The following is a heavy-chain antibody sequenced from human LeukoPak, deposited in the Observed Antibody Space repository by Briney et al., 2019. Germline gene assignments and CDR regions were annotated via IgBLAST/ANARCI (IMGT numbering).Heavy chain of an antibody. CDR1: GGSISSSSYY. J-gene: IGHJ4*02. CDR2: MYYSGSS. V-gene: IGHV4-39*01. Sequence: SETLSLTCNVSGGSISSSSYYWGWIRQPPGKGLEWIGSMYYSGSSYYNPSLKSRVTISVDTSKNQFSLKLSSVTAADTAVYYCARAVGATTYWGFDYWGRGTLVTVSS. D-gene: IGHD1-26*01. CDR3: ARAVGATTYWGFDY.